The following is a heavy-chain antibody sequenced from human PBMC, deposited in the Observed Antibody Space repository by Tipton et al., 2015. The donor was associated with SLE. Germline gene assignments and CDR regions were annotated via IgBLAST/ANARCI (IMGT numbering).Heavy chain of an antibody. J-gene: IGHJ5*02. D-gene: IGHD6-13*01. CDR1: GGSISRNNW. CDR3: ARRDGYSSIWNWFDP. CDR2: INHSGST. V-gene: IGHV4-4*02. Sequence: TLSLTCAVFGGSISRNNWWSWVRQPPGKGLEWIGEINHSGSTNYNPSLKSRVTISVDTSKNQFSLKVSSVTAADTAVYYCARRDGYSSIWNWFDPWGQGTLVTVSS.